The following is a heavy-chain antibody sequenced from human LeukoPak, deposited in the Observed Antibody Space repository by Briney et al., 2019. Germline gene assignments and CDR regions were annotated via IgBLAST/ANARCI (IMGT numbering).Heavy chain of an antibody. J-gene: IGHJ4*02. D-gene: IGHD4-17*01. Sequence: GESLKISCKGSGFRFANSWIGWVRQVSGKGLEWMGTIYPDDPDIRYSPSFQGQVTISADKSISTAYLQWSSLKASDTAMYYCARLEDYGDPFDYWGQGTLVTVSS. V-gene: IGHV5-51*01. CDR3: ARLEDYGDPFDY. CDR2: IYPDDPDI. CDR1: GFRFANSW.